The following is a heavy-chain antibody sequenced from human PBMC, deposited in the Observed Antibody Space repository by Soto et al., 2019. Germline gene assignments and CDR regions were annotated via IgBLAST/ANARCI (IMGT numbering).Heavy chain of an antibody. CDR3: ENVAGWLRLDSRV. J-gene: IGHJ4*02. V-gene: IGHV4-39*02. Sequence: SETLSLTCTVSGASISSNGYYGGWIRQPPGKGLEWIGSIFYSGTTHYNPSLRSRLSISVDTSKNVFSLKLSSLTAADTAIYYCENVAGWLRLDSRVWGQGTLVTVSS. CDR1: GASISSNGYY. CDR2: IFYSGTT. D-gene: IGHD5-12*01.